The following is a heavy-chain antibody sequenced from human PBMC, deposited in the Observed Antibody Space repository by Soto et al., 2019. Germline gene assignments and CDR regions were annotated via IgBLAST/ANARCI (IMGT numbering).Heavy chain of an antibody. Sequence: GGSLSLSCAASGFTFSSYDMNWVRQAPGKGLEWVSYISSRSSTIYYADSVKGRFTISRDNAKNSLYLQLNSLRDEDTAVYYWFGNFWSGYSFDDWGQGTLVTVS. CDR2: ISSRSSTI. CDR3: FGNFWSGYSFDD. D-gene: IGHD3-3*01. J-gene: IGHJ4*02. V-gene: IGHV3-48*02. CDR1: GFTFSSYD.